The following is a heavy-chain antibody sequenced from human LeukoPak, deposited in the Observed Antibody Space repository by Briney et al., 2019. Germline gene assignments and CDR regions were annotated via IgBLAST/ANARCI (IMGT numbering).Heavy chain of an antibody. CDR1: GGSISSGGYS. CDR2: IYHSGST. Sequence: PSQTLSLTCAVSGGSISSGGYSWSWIRQPPGKGLEWIGYIYHSGSTYYNPSLKSRVTISVDRSKNQFSLKLSSVTAADTAVYYCARGNDYVWGSYRRPFYNGFDPWAKGPLVTVSS. CDR3: ARGNDYVWGSYRRPFYNGFDP. V-gene: IGHV4-30-2*01. J-gene: IGHJ5*02. D-gene: IGHD3-16*02.